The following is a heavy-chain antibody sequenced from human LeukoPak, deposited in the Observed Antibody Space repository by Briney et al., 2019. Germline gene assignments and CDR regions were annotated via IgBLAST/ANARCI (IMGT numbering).Heavy chain of an antibody. V-gene: IGHV3-66*01. Sequence: PGGSLRLSCAASGFTVSSNYMSWVRQAPGKGLERVSVIYSGGSTYYADSVKGRFTISRDNSKNTLYLQMNSLRAEDTAVYYCARDHSSSQHYYYYMDVWGKGTTVTISS. D-gene: IGHD6-13*01. J-gene: IGHJ6*03. CDR1: GFTVSSNY. CDR3: ARDHSSSQHYYYYMDV. CDR2: IYSGGST.